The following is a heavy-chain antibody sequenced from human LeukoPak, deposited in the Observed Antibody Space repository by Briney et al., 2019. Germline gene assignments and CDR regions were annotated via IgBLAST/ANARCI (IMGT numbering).Heavy chain of an antibody. CDR3: ARLIPIAVAGTGYFDL. V-gene: IGHV3-7*01. Sequence: GGSLRLSCAASGFTFSSYWMSWVRQAPGKGLEWVANIKQDGSEKYYVDSVKGRFTISRDNAKNSLYLQMNSLRAEDTAVYYCARLIPIAVAGTGYFDLWGRGTLVTVSS. CDR2: IKQDGSEK. D-gene: IGHD6-19*01. J-gene: IGHJ2*01. CDR1: GFTFSSYW.